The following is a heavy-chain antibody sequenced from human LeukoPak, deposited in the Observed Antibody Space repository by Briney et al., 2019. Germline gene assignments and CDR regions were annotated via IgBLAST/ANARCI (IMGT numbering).Heavy chain of an antibody. V-gene: IGHV4-59*02. CDR2: IYYTGST. D-gene: IGHD5-24*01. CDR3: ARHKGYNYDAFYI. J-gene: IGHJ3*02. Sequence: SETLSLTCTVSGGSVSSYYWSWIRQPPGKGLEWIGYIYYTGSTNYNPSLKSRVTMSVDTSKNQLSLKLNSVTAADTAVYYCARHKGYNYDAFYIWGLGTMVTVSS. CDR1: GGSVSSYY.